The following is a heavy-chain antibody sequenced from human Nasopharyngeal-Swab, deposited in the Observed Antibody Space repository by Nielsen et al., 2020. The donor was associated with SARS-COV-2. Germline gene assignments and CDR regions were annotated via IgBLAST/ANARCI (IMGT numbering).Heavy chain of an antibody. CDR2: ISGDGSST. D-gene: IGHD4-11*01. CDR1: GFTFSSFW. V-gene: IGHV3-74*01. Sequence: GESLKISCVASGFTFSSFWMHWVRQVPGKGLVWISRISGDGSSTSYADSVKGRLTISRDNAKNTLYLQMNSLRAEDTAAYYCAKDLNSNFLNYMDVWGKGTTVSVSS. CDR3: AKDLNSNFLNYMDV. J-gene: IGHJ6*03.